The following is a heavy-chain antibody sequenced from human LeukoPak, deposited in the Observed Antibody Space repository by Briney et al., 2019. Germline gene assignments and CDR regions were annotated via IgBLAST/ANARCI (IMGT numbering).Heavy chain of an antibody. V-gene: IGHV3-48*03. CDR3: ATGWPLHFDC. CDR1: GFTFSGYE. Sequence: GGSLRLSCAASGFTFSGYEMNWVRQAPGRGLEWVSYISSSGNAVRYADSMKGRFTISRDNAKSSLYLQMNSLRAEDTAVYYCATGWPLHFDCWGQGTLVTVSS. D-gene: IGHD2-15*01. CDR2: ISSSGNAV. J-gene: IGHJ4*02.